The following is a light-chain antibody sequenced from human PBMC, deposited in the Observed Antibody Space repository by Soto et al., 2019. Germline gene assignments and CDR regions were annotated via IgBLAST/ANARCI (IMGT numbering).Light chain of an antibody. J-gene: IGLJ2*01. CDR2: SNN. CDR3: VAWDDSLNGYVV. CDR1: SSNIGSNT. Sequence: QSVLTQPPSASGTPGQRVTISCSGSSSNIGSNTVNWYQQPPGTAPKLVIYSNNQRPSGVPDRFSGSKSGTSASLAISGPQSEDEADYYCVAWDDSLNGYVVFGGGTKVTV. V-gene: IGLV1-44*01.